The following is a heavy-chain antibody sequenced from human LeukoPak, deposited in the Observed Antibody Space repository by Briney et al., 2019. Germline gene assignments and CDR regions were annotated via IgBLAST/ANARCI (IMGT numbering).Heavy chain of an antibody. CDR1: GFTFNAYA. Sequence: GGSLRLSCEVSGFTFNAYAMHWVRQAPGKGLEWVAVVIYDGSGKYYADSVQGRFTISRDNSKNTLYLQMNSLRPDDTAFYFCAKGAAGVAASRDSFDPWGQGTLVTVSS. D-gene: IGHD6-6*01. V-gene: IGHV3-30*04. CDR2: VIYDGSGK. J-gene: IGHJ5*02. CDR3: AKGAAGVAASRDSFDP.